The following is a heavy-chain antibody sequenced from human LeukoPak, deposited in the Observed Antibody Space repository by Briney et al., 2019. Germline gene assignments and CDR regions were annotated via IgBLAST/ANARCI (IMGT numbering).Heavy chain of an antibody. D-gene: IGHD1-26*01. V-gene: IGHV1-3*01. CDR3: ATFLNTGSYFFYFDS. CDR1: GSTFSNFA. Sequence: ASVKVSCKASGSTFSNFALHWMRQAPGQRLEWMGWINGGTGHTKSSHKFQGRVTITTDTSATTAYLELSSLSSEDTAVYYCATFLNTGSYFFYFDSWGQGTLVTVSS. J-gene: IGHJ4*02. CDR2: INGGTGHT.